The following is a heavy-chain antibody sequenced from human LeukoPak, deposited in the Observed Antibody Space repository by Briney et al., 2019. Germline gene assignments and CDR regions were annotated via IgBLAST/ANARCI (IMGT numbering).Heavy chain of an antibody. CDR1: GGSISSGDYY. Sequence: PSETLSLTCTVSGGSISSGDYYWSWIRQPPGKGLEWIGYIYYSGSTYYNPSLKSRVTISVDTSKNQFSLKLSSVTAADTAVYYCARCVVADYYGSGKGWFDPWGQGTLVTVSS. J-gene: IGHJ5*02. V-gene: IGHV4-30-4*01. CDR3: ARCVVADYYGSGKGWFDP. CDR2: IYYSGST. D-gene: IGHD3-10*01.